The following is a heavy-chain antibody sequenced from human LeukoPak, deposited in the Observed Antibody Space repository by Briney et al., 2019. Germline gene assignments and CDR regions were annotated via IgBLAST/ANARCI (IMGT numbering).Heavy chain of an antibody. Sequence: GGSLRLSCVAAVISFGNYWVHGVRQAPGKGLVWVSHINDDGSNTIYADSVKGRFTISRDNAKNTLYVQMNSPRDEDTAVYYCVREWYEEHHWGQGTLVTVSS. CDR2: INDDGSNT. CDR3: VREWYEEHH. J-gene: IGHJ4*02. V-gene: IGHV3-74*01. CDR1: VISFGNYW. D-gene: IGHD2-15*01.